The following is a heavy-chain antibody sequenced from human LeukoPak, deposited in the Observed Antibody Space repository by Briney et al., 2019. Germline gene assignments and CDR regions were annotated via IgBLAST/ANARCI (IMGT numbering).Heavy chain of an antibody. D-gene: IGHD2-2*01. V-gene: IGHV1-8*03. CDR1: GYTFTNYD. J-gene: IGHJ4*02. Sequence: GASVKVSCKASGYTFTNYDINWVRQATGQGLEWMGWMNPNSGNTGYAQKFQGRVTITRNTSISTAYMELSSLRSADMAVYYCARDVGEYCSSTNCYASHYWGQGTLVTVSS. CDR3: ARDVGEYCSSTNCYASHY. CDR2: MNPNSGNT.